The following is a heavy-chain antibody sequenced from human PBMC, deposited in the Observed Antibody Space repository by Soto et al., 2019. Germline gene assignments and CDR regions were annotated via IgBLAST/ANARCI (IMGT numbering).Heavy chain of an antibody. Sequence: SETLSLTCSVSGDSISNLDYFWAWIRQTPGQALEYIGYIYKSATTYYNPSFESRVAISVDTSKSQFSLNVTSVTAADTAVYFCARGRYCLTGRCFPNWFDSWGQGALVTVSS. D-gene: IGHD7-27*01. CDR3: ARGRYCLTGRCFPNWFDS. J-gene: IGHJ5*01. V-gene: IGHV4-30-4*01. CDR1: GDSISNLDYF. CDR2: IYKSATT.